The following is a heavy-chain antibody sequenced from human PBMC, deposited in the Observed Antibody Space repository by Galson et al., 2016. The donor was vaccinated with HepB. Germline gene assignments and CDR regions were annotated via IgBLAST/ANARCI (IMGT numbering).Heavy chain of an antibody. V-gene: IGHV4-34*01. CDR3: VRVLLWIGNYAMDV. D-gene: IGHD3-10*01. J-gene: IGHJ6*02. Sequence: SETLSLTCAVYGGSFSGYYWSWIRQPPGKGLEWIGEINHSGSTNYDPSLKSRVTISVDTSKNQFSLKLSSVTAADTACYYGVRVLLWIGNYAMDVWGQGTTDTVPS. CDR1: GGSFSGYY. CDR2: INHSGST.